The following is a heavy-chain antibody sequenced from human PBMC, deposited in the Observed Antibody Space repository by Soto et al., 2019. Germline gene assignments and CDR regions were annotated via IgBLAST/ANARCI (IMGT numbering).Heavy chain of an antibody. CDR1: GYTFTSYG. D-gene: IGHD6-19*01. V-gene: IGHV1-18*01. CDR2: ISAYNGNT. CDR3: ARDEMGSGPDAFDI. Sequence: ASVKVSCKSSGYTFTSYGISWVRQAPGQGLEWMGWISAYNGNTNYAQKLQGRVTMTTDTSTGTAYMELRSLRSDDTAVYYCARDEMGSGPDAFDIWGQGTMVTVSS. J-gene: IGHJ3*02.